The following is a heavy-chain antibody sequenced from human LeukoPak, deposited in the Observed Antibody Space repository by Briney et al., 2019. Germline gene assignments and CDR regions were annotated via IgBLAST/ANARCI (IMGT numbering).Heavy chain of an antibody. J-gene: IGHJ3*02. CDR1: GYTFTSYA. D-gene: IGHD2-15*01. CDR2: INAGNGNT. CDR3: ARASSGGAAFDI. V-gene: IGHV1-3*03. Sequence: ASVKVSCKASGYTFTSYAMHWVRQAPGQRLEWMGWINAGNGNTKYSQEFQGRVTITRDTSASTAYMELSSLRSEDMAVYYCARASSGGAAFDIWGQGTMVTVSS.